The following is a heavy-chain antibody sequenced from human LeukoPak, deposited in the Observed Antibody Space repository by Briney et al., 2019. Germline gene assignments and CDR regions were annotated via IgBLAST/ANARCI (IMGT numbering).Heavy chain of an antibody. J-gene: IGHJ4*02. CDR3: ASDFTGCDDY. V-gene: IGHV3-74*01. Sequence: PGGSLRLSCAASGFTFSSYWMHWVRQAPGKGLVWVSRMNTDGSRTDYADSVKGRFTISRDNAKNTLYLQMNSLGAEDTAVYSCASDFTGCDDYWGQGTLVTVPS. CDR1: GFTFSSYW. D-gene: IGHD3-9*01. CDR2: MNTDGSRT.